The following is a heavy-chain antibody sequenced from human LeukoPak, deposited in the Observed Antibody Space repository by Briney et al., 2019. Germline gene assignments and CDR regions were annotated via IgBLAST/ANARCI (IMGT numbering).Heavy chain of an antibody. CDR3: ARDRWYSGTPGYYFDY. V-gene: IGHV3-30*02. CDR1: GFTFSSYG. CDR2: IRYDGSNK. D-gene: IGHD1-26*01. Sequence: GGSLRLSCAASGFTFSSYGMHWVRQAPGKGLEWVAFIRYDGSNKYYADSVKGRFTISRDNSKNTLYLQMNSLRAEDTAVYYCARDRWYSGTPGYYFDYWGQGTLVTVSS. J-gene: IGHJ4*02.